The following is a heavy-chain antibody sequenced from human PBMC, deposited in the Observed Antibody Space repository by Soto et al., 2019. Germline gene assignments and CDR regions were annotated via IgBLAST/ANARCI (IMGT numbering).Heavy chain of an antibody. Sequence: QVQLVESGGGVVQPGRSLRLSCAASGFTFSSYGMHWVRQAPGKGLEWVAVISYDGRNKNYADSVKGRFTITRNNSKNTLYLQMHSLRDEDRAVYYCAKDRGVEVTTRLFDYWGQGTLVTVSS. CDR2: ISYDGRNK. V-gene: IGHV3-30*18. D-gene: IGHD4-17*01. CDR3: AKDRGVEVTTRLFDY. CDR1: GFTFSSYG. J-gene: IGHJ4*02.